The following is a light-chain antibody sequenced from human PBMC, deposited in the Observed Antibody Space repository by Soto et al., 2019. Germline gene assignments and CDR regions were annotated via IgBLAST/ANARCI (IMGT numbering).Light chain of an antibody. V-gene: IGLV2-14*01. CDR3: SSYTGSNINTVV. CDR2: EVS. Sequence: QSVLTQPASVSGSPGQSITISCTGTSSDVGGYNYVSWYQQHPGKAPKLMIYEVSTRPSGVSNRFSGSKSGNTASLTISGLQAEDEADYYCSSYTGSNINTVVFGGGTKLTVL. J-gene: IGLJ2*01. CDR1: SSDVGGYNY.